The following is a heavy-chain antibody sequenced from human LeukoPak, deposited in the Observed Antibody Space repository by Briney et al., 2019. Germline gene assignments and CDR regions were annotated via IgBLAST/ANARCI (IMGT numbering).Heavy chain of an antibody. Sequence: GGSLRLSCAASGFTFKSYALSWVRQAPGKGLEWVSSISGSGGSTYYADSVKGRFTISRDTSKSTLYLQMSSLRAEDTAVYYCAKRSGDSYFLDSWGQGTLVTVSS. D-gene: IGHD2-15*01. CDR2: ISGSGGST. V-gene: IGHV3-23*01. CDR1: GFTFKSYA. CDR3: AKRSGDSYFLDS. J-gene: IGHJ4*02.